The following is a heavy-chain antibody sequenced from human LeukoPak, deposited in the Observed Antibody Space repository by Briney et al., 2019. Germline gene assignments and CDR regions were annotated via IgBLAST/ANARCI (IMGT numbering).Heavy chain of an antibody. D-gene: IGHD2-2*01. CDR1: GGSISSGGYY. Sequence: SETLSLTCTVSGGSISSGGYYWSWIRQHPGKGLEWIGYIYYSGSTYYNPSLKSRVTISVDTSENQFSLKLSSVTAADTAVYYCARVPEYQLPGGHNWFDPWGQGTLVAVSS. V-gene: IGHV4-31*03. CDR3: ARVPEYQLPGGHNWFDP. CDR2: IYYSGST. J-gene: IGHJ5*02.